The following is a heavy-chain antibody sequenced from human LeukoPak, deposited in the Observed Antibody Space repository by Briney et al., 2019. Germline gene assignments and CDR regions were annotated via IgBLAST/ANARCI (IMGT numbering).Heavy chain of an antibody. CDR1: GFTFSSYA. Sequence: QPGRSLRLSCAASGFTFSSYAMHWVRQAPGKGLEWVAVISYDGSNKYYADSVKGRFTISRDNSKNTLYLQMNSLRSEDTAVYYCAREIGSSGWAGFFDYWGQGTLVTVSP. CDR3: AREIGSSGWAGFFDY. V-gene: IGHV3-30-3*01. D-gene: IGHD6-19*01. J-gene: IGHJ4*02. CDR2: ISYDGSNK.